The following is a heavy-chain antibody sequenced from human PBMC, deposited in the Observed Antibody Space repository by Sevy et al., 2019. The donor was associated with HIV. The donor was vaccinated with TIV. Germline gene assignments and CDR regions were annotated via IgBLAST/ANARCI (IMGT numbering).Heavy chain of an antibody. J-gene: IGHJ6*02. D-gene: IGHD6-13*01. V-gene: IGHV3-30*18. CDR3: ANSRRGLDGSSWLYYYFAMDV. CDR2: ISNDGSDK. CDR1: GFMFSKYG. Sequence: GGSLRLSCAASGFMFSKYGMHWVRQAPGKGLEWVAIISNDGSDKDYGDSVKGRFTISRDNSKDTVYLQMNSLRPEDTAVYYCANSRRGLDGSSWLYYYFAMDVWGQGTTVTVSS.